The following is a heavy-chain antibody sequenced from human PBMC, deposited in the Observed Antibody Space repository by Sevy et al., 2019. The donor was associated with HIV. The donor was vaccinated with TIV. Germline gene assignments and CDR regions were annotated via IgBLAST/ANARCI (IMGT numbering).Heavy chain of an antibody. J-gene: IGHJ4*02. Sequence: GGSLRLSCAASGFTFSIYGMHWVRQAPGKGLEWVALIWYDGNYKYYADSVKGRFTISRDNSRSTLYLEMNSLRAEDTAVYYCAAGAPVRPAMVGNFAHWGQGALVTDSS. CDR3: AAGAPVRPAMVGNFAH. CDR2: IWYDGNYK. V-gene: IGHV3-33*01. D-gene: IGHD5-18*01. CDR1: GFTFSIYG.